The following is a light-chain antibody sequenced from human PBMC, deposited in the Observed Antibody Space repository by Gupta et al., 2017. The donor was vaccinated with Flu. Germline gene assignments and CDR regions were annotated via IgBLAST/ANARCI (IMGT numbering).Light chain of an antibody. CDR2: DAS. CDR1: QSVNSK. V-gene: IGKV3-15*01. CDR3: QQYNNWPPWT. J-gene: IGKJ1*01. Sequence: ATLSVSPGDRATLSCSASQSVNSKLAWYQHKPGQAPRLLIHDASTRATGIPARFSGSGYGTEFTLTISSRQSEDFAVYYCQQYNNWPPWTFGQGTKVEIK.